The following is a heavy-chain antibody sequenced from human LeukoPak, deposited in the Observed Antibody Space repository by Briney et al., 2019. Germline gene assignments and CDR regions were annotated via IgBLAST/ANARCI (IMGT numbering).Heavy chain of an antibody. CDR1: GFTFSSYV. CDR3: TRRITVPNWFDP. D-gene: IGHD3-16*01. CDR2: ISGSGGST. V-gene: IGHV3-23*01. J-gene: IGHJ5*02. Sequence: GGSLRLSCAASGFTFSSYVMSWVRQAPGKGLEWVSAISGSGGSTYYADSVKGRFTISRDNSKNTLYLQMSSLRAEDTAVYYCTRRITVPNWFDPWGQGTLVTVSS.